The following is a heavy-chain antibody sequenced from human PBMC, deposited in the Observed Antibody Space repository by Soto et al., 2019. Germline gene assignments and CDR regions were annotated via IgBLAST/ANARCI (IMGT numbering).Heavy chain of an antibody. CDR1: GFTFSSYE. CDR2: ISSSGSTI. V-gene: IGHV3-48*03. Sequence: LRLSCAASGFTFSSYEMNWVRQAAGKGLEWVPYISSSGSTIYYADSVKGRFTISRDNAKNSLYLQMNSLRAEDTAVYYCAKVSNSSSYYYYGMDVWGQGTTVTVSS. CDR3: AKVSNSSSYYYYGMDV. J-gene: IGHJ6*02. D-gene: IGHD6-6*01.